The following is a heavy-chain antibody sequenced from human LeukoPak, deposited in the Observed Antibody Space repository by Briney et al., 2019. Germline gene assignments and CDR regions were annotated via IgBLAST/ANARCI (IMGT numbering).Heavy chain of an antibody. J-gene: IGHJ4*02. Sequence: SETLSLTCTVSGGSISSSSYYWGWIRQPPGKGLEWIGSIYHSGSTYYNPSLKSRVTISVDTSKNQFSLKLSSVTAADTAVYYCARQGYYGSGSYTRFDHWGQGTLVTVSS. V-gene: IGHV4-39*01. D-gene: IGHD3-10*01. CDR2: IYHSGST. CDR1: GGSISSSSYY. CDR3: ARQGYYGSGSYTRFDH.